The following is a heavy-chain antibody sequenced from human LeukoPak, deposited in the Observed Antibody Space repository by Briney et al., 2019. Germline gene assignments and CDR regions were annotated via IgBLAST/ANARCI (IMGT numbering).Heavy chain of an antibody. J-gene: IGHJ5*01. Sequence: GGSLRLSCAASGFTFSSYSMNWVRQAPGKGLEWVSYISSSSTIYYADSVKGRFTISRDNAKNTLYLQMNSLRTDDTAVYYCAKSHTIASYVGDSWGQGTLVTVSS. V-gene: IGHV3-48*04. CDR3: AKSHTIASYVGDS. D-gene: IGHD2-2*01. CDR2: ISSSSTI. CDR1: GFTFSSYS.